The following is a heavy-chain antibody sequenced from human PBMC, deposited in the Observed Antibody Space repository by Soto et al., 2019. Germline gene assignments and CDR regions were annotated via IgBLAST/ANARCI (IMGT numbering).Heavy chain of an antibody. CDR1: GFTFSGYA. J-gene: IGHJ4*02. Sequence: GGSLRLSCAASGFTFSGYAMSWVRQAPGKGLEWVSAISGSGGSTYYADSVKGRFTISRDNSKNMLYLQMNSLRAEDTAVYHCAKGVSSSGTSKYYFDYWGQGTLVTVSS. V-gene: IGHV3-23*01. CDR2: ISGSGGST. D-gene: IGHD3-22*01. CDR3: AKGVSSSGTSKYYFDY.